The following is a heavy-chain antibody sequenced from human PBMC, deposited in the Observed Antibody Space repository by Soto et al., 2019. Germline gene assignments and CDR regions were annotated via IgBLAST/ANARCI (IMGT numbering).Heavy chain of an antibody. D-gene: IGHD3-22*01. V-gene: IGHV3-48*02. CDR1: GFTFSSYS. CDR3: ARDISDYYDSSGYLY. CDR2: ISSSSSTI. Sequence: GGSLRLSCAASGFTFSSYSMNWVRQAPGKGLEWVSYISSSSSTIYYAYSVKGRFTISRDNAKNSLYLQMNSLRDEDTAVYYCARDISDYYDSSGYLYWGQGTLVTVSS. J-gene: IGHJ4*02.